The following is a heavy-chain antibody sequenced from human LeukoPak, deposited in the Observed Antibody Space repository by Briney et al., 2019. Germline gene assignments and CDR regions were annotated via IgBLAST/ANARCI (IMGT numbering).Heavy chain of an antibody. V-gene: IGHV5-51*01. CDR2: IYPGDSDT. D-gene: IGHD3-22*01. Sequence: GESLKISCQGSGYSFTTYWLGWVRQMPGKGLEWVGIIYPGDSDTTYSPSFQGQVTISADKSVSTAYLQWSSLKASDSAMYYCARLHYSDSSGYYSAFGYWGQGTLVTVSS. CDR1: GYSFTTYW. CDR3: ARLHYSDSSGYYSAFGY. J-gene: IGHJ4*02.